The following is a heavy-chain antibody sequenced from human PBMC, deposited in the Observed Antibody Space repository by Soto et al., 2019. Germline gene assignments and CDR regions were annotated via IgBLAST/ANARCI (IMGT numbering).Heavy chain of an antibody. CDR1: VFTFRSYW. D-gene: IGHD3-10*01. V-gene: IGHV3-7*02. J-gene: IGHJ6*03. CDR2: IKQDGSEK. CDR3: ARAGSNYFASGSYLPYSMDV. Sequence: EVQVVASGGGLVQPRGSLRLSCEASVFTFRSYWMTWVRQAPGKGLECVANIKQDGSEKYYVDSVKGRFSISRDNAKNSLYLQMTSLRAEDTAVYYCARAGSNYFASGSYLPYSMDVWGKGTTVTVSS.